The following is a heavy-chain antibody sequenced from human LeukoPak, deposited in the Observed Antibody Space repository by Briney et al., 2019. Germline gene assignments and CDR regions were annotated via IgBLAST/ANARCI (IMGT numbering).Heavy chain of an antibody. J-gene: IGHJ4*02. CDR1: GGSFSGYY. D-gene: IGHD3-10*01. CDR3: ARGRGIMVRGGPLYYFDY. V-gene: IGHV4-34*01. Sequence: SETLSLTCAVYGGSFSGYYWNWIRQPPGKGLEWIGEINHSGSTNYNPSLKSRVTISVDTSKNQFSLKLSSVTAADTAVYYCARGRGIMVRGGPLYYFDYWGQGTLVTVSS. CDR2: INHSGST.